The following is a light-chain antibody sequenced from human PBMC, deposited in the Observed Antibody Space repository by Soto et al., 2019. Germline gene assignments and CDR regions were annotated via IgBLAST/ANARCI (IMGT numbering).Light chain of an antibody. V-gene: IGKV3-20*01. CDR3: QQYGGSPFT. CDR2: NTF. J-gene: IGKJ3*01. Sequence: EIVLTQSPGTLSLSPGERATLSCRASQSFSTSYLAWYQHKPGQAPRLLIYNTFNRVTGIPDRFSGSGSGTDFTLTISRLEPEDFAVYYCQQYGGSPFTFGPGTKVDIK. CDR1: QSFSTSY.